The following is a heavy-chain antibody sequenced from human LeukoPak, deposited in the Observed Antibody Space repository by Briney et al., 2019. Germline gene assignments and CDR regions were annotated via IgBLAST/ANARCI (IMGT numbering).Heavy chain of an antibody. D-gene: IGHD3-22*01. CDR3: ARLGSYDSTQY. CDR2: IYPGDPET. Sequence: GEFLKISCKGSGYSFTSHWIAWVRQMPGKGLESMGIIYPGDPETRYSPSFQGQVTISADKSISTAYLQWTSLKASDTAMYYCARLGSYDSTQYWGQGTLVTVSS. J-gene: IGHJ4*02. CDR1: GYSFTSHW. V-gene: IGHV5-51*01.